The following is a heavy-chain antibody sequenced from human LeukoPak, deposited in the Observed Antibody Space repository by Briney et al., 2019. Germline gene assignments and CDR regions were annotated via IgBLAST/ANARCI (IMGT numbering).Heavy chain of an antibody. J-gene: IGHJ3*02. V-gene: IGHV1-8*03. Sequence: GASVKVSCKASGYTFTSYDINWVRQATGQGLEWMGWMNPNSGNTGYAQKFQGRVTITRNTSISTAYMELSRLRSDDTAVYYCARDFLHVYYYDSSGYVRGAFDIWGQGTMVTVSS. D-gene: IGHD3-22*01. CDR3: ARDFLHVYYYDSSGYVRGAFDI. CDR2: MNPNSGNT. CDR1: GYTFTSYD.